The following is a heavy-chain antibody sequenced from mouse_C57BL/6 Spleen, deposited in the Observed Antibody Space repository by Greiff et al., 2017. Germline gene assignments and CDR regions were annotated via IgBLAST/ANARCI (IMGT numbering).Heavy chain of an antibody. J-gene: IGHJ3*01. V-gene: IGHV5-9-1*02. Sequence: DVQLVESGEGLVKPGGSLKLSCAASGFTFSSYAMPWVRQTPEKRLEWVAYISSGGDYIYYEDTVKGRFTISRDNARNTLYLQMSSLKSEDTDMYYCTRDYYGSSFWFACWGQGTLVTVSA. D-gene: IGHD1-1*01. CDR2: ISSGGDYI. CDR1: GFTFSSYA. CDR3: TRDYYGSSFWFAC.